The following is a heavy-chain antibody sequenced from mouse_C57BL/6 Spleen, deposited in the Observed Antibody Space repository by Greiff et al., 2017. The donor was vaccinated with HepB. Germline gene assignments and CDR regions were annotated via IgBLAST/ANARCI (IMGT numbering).Heavy chain of an antibody. CDR3: TITTVVPYYAMDY. V-gene: IGHV14-1*01. CDR1: GFNIKDYY. Sequence: VQLKESGAELVRPGASVKLSCTASGFNIKDYYMHWVKQRPEQGLEWIGRIDPEDGDTEYAPKFQGKATMTADTSSNTAYLQLSSLTSEDTAVYYCTITTVVPYYAMDYWGQGTSVTVSS. CDR2: IDPEDGDT. D-gene: IGHD1-1*01. J-gene: IGHJ4*01.